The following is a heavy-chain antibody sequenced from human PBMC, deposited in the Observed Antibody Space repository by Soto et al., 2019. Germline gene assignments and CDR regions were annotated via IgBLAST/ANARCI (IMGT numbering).Heavy chain of an antibody. Sequence: SETLSLTCAVSGGSISSSNWWSWVRQPPGKGLEWIGEIYHSGSTNYNPSLKSRVTISVDKTKNQFSLKLSSVTAADTAVYYCARDGGTGTYYFDYWGQGTLVTVSS. CDR2: IYHSGST. V-gene: IGHV4-4*02. D-gene: IGHD3-16*01. J-gene: IGHJ4*02. CDR3: ARDGGTGTYYFDY. CDR1: GGSISSSNW.